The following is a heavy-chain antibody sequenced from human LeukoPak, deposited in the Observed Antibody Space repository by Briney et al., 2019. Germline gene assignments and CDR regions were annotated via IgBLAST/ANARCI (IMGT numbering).Heavy chain of an antibody. CDR2: IYYSGST. D-gene: IGHD3-10*01. Sequence: SETLSLTCTVSGGSISSSSYYWGWIRQPPGKGLEWIGSIYYSGSTYYNPSLKSRVTISVDTSKNQFSLKMSSVTAADTAVYYCARDRGGVGYYGSGTPPGDYYYYYMDVWGKGTTVTISS. J-gene: IGHJ6*03. CDR3: ARDRGGVGYYGSGTPPGDYYYYYMDV. CDR1: GGSISSSSYY. V-gene: IGHV4-39*07.